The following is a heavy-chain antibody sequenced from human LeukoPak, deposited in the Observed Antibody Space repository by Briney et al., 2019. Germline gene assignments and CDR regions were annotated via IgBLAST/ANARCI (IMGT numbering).Heavy chain of an antibody. D-gene: IGHD2-15*01. V-gene: IGHV3-21*01. Sequence: GGSLILSCAASGFTFSSYSMNWVRQAPGKGLEWVSSISNSSSYIYYADSVKGRFTISRDNAKNSLYLQMNSLRAEDTAVYYCARSGLGYCSGGSCYDYWGQGTLVTVSS. CDR2: ISNSSSYI. J-gene: IGHJ4*02. CDR3: ARSGLGYCSGGSCYDY. CDR1: GFTFSSYS.